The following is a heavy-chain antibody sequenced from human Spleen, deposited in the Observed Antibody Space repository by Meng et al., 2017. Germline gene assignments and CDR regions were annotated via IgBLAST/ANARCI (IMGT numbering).Heavy chain of an antibody. Sequence: GESLKISCAASGFTVSHNYMSWVRQAPGKGLEWVANINKDGSVKSYVGSVRGRFTISRDNAKNSLYLQINSLGADDTALYYCATSSAAAGNDWGQGTLVTVSS. CDR1: GFTVSHNY. D-gene: IGHD6-13*01. J-gene: IGHJ4*02. V-gene: IGHV3-7*01. CDR2: INKDGSVK. CDR3: ATSSAAAGND.